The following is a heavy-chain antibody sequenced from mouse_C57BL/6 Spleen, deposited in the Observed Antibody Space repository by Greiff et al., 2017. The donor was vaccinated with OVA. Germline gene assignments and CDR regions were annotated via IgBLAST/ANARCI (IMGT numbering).Heavy chain of an antibody. Sequence: QVQLKESGAELVRPGASVTLSCTASGYTFTDYEMHWVKQTPVHGLAWIGAIDPETGGTAYNQKFKGKAILTADKSSSTAYMELRSLTSEDSAVYYCTRWRNRAWFAYWGQGTLVTVSA. V-gene: IGHV1-15*01. J-gene: IGHJ3*01. CDR3: TRWRNRAWFAY. D-gene: IGHD2-1*01. CDR1: GYTFTDYE. CDR2: IDPETGGT.